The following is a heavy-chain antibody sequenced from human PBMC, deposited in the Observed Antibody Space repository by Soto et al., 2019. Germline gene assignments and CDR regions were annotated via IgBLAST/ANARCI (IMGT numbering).Heavy chain of an antibody. Sequence: QVQLVESGGGVVQPGRSLRLSCAASGFTFSSYAMHWVRQAPGKGLEWVAVISYDGSNKYYADSVKGRFTISRDNNKNTMYLQMNSLRAEDTAVYYCARVGPAYWGQGTLVTVSS. D-gene: IGHD1-26*01. J-gene: IGHJ4*02. V-gene: IGHV3-30-3*01. CDR2: ISYDGSNK. CDR3: ARVGPAY. CDR1: GFTFSSYA.